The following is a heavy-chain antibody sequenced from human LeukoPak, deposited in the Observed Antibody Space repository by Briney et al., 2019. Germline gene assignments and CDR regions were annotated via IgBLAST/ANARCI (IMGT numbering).Heavy chain of an antibody. CDR2: IRYDGSNK. V-gene: IGHV3-30*02. CDR3: AKVSQSESPFDY. J-gene: IGHJ4*02. Sequence: GGSLRLSCAASGFTFSSYGMRWVRQAPGKGLEWVEFIRYDGSNKYYADSVKGRFTISRDNSKNTLYLQMNSLRAEDTAVYYCAKVSQSESPFDYWGQGTLVTVSP. CDR1: GFTFSSYG.